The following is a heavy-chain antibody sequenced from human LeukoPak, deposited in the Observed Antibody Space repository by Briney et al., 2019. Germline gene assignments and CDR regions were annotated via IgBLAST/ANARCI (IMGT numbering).Heavy chain of an antibody. Sequence: ASVKVSCKASGYTFTSYGISWVRQAPGQGLEWMGWISAYNGNTNYAQRLQGRVTMTTDTSTSTAYMELRSLRSDDTAVYYCARDTPYEFIVPAAIYPFDYWGQGTLVAVSS. CDR2: ISAYNGNT. CDR3: ARDTPYEFIVPAAIYPFDY. J-gene: IGHJ4*02. D-gene: IGHD2-2*01. CDR1: GYTFTSYG. V-gene: IGHV1-18*01.